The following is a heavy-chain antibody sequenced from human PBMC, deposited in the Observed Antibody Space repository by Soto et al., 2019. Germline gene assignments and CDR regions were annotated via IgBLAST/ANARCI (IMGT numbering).Heavy chain of an antibody. Sequence: ASVKVSCKASGYTFTSYGISWVRQAPGQGLEWMGWISAYNGNTNYAQKLQGRVTMTTDTSTSTAYMELRSLRSDDTAVYYCASSYYYDISCYATERYYFYYWAQRTLVPVSS. V-gene: IGHV1-18*01. CDR2: ISAYNGNT. D-gene: IGHD3-22*01. J-gene: IGHJ4*02. CDR1: GYTFTSYG. CDR3: ASSYYYDISCYATERYYFYY.